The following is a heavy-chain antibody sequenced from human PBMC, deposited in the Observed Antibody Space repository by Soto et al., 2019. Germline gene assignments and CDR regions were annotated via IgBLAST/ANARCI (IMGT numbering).Heavy chain of an antibody. J-gene: IGHJ4*02. V-gene: IGHV1-18*04. CDR1: GYTFTDYG. CDR3: ARDRSQSDSSGQGDY. D-gene: IGHD3-22*01. CDR2: ISAKTGNT. Sequence: QVQLVQSGAEVKKPGASVKVSCKASGYTFTDYGISWVRQAPGQGLEWMGWISAKTGNTYYAQIVQGRVTLTTDTSASTPYMELTTLRSDDTAIYYCARDRSQSDSSGQGDYWGQGTLVTVSS.